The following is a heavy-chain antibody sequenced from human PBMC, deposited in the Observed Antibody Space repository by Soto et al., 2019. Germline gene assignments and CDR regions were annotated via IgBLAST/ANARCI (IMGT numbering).Heavy chain of an antibody. CDR2: IIPIFGTA. D-gene: IGHD1-26*01. V-gene: IGHV1-69*13. CDR3: ASPLSRATRHYYGMDV. CDR1: GGTFSSYA. Sequence: GASVKVSCKASGGTFSSYAISWVRQAPGQGLEWMGGIIPIFGTANYAQKFQGRVTITADESTSTAYMELSSLRSEDTAVYYCASPLSRATRHYYGMDVWGQGTTVTVSS. J-gene: IGHJ6*02.